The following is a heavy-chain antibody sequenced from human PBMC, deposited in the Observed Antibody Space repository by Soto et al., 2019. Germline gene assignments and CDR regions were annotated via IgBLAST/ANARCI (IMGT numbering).Heavy chain of an antibody. V-gene: IGHV3-64*01. D-gene: IGHD3-16*01. J-gene: IGHJ4*02. CDR3: ASGSALGGTTLDY. CDR1: GFTFSSYA. CDR2: ISSNGVST. Sequence: EVQLVESGGGLVQPGGSLRLSCAASGFTFSSYAMHWVRQAPGKGLEYVSGISSNGVSTYYANSVKGRFTISRDNSKNTMYLQMDSLRAEDMAVYYCASGSALGGTTLDYWGQGTLVTVSS.